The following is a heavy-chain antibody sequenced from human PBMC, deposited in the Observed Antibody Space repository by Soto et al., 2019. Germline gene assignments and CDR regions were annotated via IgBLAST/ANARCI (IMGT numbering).Heavy chain of an antibody. V-gene: IGHV6-1*01. CDR3: ARGGSYMNWFDP. J-gene: IGHJ5*02. CDR1: GDSVSSNSAT. D-gene: IGHD1-26*01. Sequence: PSQTLSLTCAISGDSVSSNSATWNWIRQSPSRGLEWLGRTYYRSKWYNDYAVSVKSRVIFNPDTSKNQFSLQLNSVTPEDTAMYYCARGGSYMNWFDPWGQGTLVTVSS. CDR2: TYYRSKWYN.